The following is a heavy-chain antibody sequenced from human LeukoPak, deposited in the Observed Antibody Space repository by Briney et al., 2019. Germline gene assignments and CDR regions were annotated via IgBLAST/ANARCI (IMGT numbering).Heavy chain of an antibody. CDR1: GGSISSGSYY. CDR3: ARDGYNSGWDAFDI. J-gene: IGHJ3*02. V-gene: IGHV4-61*02. Sequence: QPSETLSLTCTVSGGSISSGSYYWSWIRQPAGKGLEWIGRIYTSGSTNYNPSLKSRVTISVDKSKNQFSLKLSSVTAADTAVYYCARDGYNSGWDAFDIWGQGTMVTVSS. D-gene: IGHD5-24*01. CDR2: IYTSGST.